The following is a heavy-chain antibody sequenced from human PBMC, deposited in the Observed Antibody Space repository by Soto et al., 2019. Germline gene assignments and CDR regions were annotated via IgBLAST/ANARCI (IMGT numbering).Heavy chain of an antibody. D-gene: IGHD3-9*01. CDR3: ARARSRYYDILTGPDHFDY. J-gene: IGHJ4*02. CDR1: GGTFSSYT. Sequence: SVKVSRKASGGTFSSYTISWVRQAPGQGLEWMGRIIPILGIANYAQKFQGRVTITADKSTSTAYMELSSLRSEDTVVYYCARARSRYYDILTGPDHFDYWGQGTLVTVSS. CDR2: IIPILGIA. V-gene: IGHV1-69*02.